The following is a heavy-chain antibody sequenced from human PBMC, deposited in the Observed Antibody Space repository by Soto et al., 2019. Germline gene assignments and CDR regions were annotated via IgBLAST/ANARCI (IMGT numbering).Heavy chain of an antibody. J-gene: IGHJ4*02. CDR1: GGSFSGYY. D-gene: IGHD6-13*01. V-gene: IGHV4-34*01. Sequence: SETLSLTCAVYGGSFSGYYWSWIRQPPGKGLEWIGSIYYSGSTYYNPSLKSRVTISVDTSKNHFSLKLTSVTAADTAVYYCARPGGSGWFYFDSWGQGSQVTVSS. CDR3: ARPGGSGWFYFDS. CDR2: IYYSGST.